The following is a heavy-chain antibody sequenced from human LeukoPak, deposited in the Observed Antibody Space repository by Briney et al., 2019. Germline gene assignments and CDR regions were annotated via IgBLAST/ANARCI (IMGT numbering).Heavy chain of an antibody. D-gene: IGHD2-15*01. V-gene: IGHV3-13*01. CDR2: IASAGDT. Sequence: SGGSLRLSCAASGFTFSTYDMHWVRQATGKGLEWVSAIASAGDTYYSDSVRGRFTISRENAKNSLYLQVNSLRVGDTAVYYCTRGGRDGFDIWGQGTMVTVSS. J-gene: IGHJ3*02. CDR3: TRGGRDGFDI. CDR1: GFTFSTYD.